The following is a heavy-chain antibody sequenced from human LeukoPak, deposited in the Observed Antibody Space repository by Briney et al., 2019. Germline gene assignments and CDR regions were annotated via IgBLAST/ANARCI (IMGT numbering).Heavy chain of an antibody. V-gene: IGHV3-21*01. Sequence: GGSLRLSCAASGFTFSSYSMNWVRQAPGMGLEWVSSISSSSSYIYYADSVKGRFTISRDNAKNSLYLQMNSLRPEDTAVYYCAKERCGGAACYIFDNWGQGTLVTVSS. J-gene: IGHJ4*02. CDR2: ISSSSSYI. D-gene: IGHD2-21*02. CDR1: GFTFSSYS. CDR3: AKERCGGAACYIFDN.